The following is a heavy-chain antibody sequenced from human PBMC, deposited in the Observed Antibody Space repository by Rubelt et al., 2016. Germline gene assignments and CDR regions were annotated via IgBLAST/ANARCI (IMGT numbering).Heavy chain of an antibody. Sequence: QVQLQQWGAGLLKPSETLSLTCAVYGGSFSGYYWSWIRQPPGKGLEWIGEINHSGSTNYNPSLKSRVTISVDTSKNQCSLKLSSVTAADTAVYYCARVPNFDWLVQLQSPCDYWGQGTLVTVSS. V-gene: IGHV4-34*01. CDR1: GGSFSGYY. CDR3: ARVPNFDWLVQLQSPCDY. J-gene: IGHJ4*02. D-gene: IGHD3-9*01. CDR2: INHSGST.